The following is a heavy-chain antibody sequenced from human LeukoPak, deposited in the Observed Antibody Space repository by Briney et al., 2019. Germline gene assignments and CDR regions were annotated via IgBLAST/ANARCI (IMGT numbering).Heavy chain of an antibody. D-gene: IGHD2-2*01. Sequence: ASQTLSLTCTVSGGSISIRNYYWSWIRQPPGKGLEWIGSIYHSGSTYYNPSLKSRVTISVDTSKNQFSLKLSSVTAADTAVYYCARIVVVPAADNWFDPWGQGTLVTVSS. J-gene: IGHJ5*02. CDR1: GGSISIRNYY. CDR2: IYHSGST. V-gene: IGHV4-39*07. CDR3: ARIVVVPAADNWFDP.